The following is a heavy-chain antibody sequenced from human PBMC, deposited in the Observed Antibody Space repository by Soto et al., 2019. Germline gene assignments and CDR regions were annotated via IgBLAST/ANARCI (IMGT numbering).Heavy chain of an antibody. CDR2: INSNGGST. V-gene: IGHV3-64*01. D-gene: IGHD3-22*01. CDR3: ARHSSGYSYAFDI. Sequence: GGSLRLSCAASGFTFNNYAMHWVRQAPGKGLEYVSTINSNGGSTYYANSVKGRFTISRDNSKNTLYLQMGSLRAEDMAVYYCARHSSGYSYAFDIWGQGTMVTVSS. CDR1: GFTFNNYA. J-gene: IGHJ3*02.